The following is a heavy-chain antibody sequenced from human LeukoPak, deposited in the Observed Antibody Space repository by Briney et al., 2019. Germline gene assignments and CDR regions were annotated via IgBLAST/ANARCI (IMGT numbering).Heavy chain of an antibody. CDR1: GGPISSGSYY. J-gene: IGHJ3*02. D-gene: IGHD3-10*01. Sequence: SETLSLTCTVSGGPISSGSYYWSWIRQPAGKGLEWIGRIYTSGSTNYNPSLKSRVTMSVDTSKNQFSLKLSSVTAADTAVYYCARDWAAYYYGSRSYYAAFDIWGQGTMVTVSS. CDR2: IYTSGST. V-gene: IGHV4-61*02. CDR3: ARDWAAYYYGSRSYYAAFDI.